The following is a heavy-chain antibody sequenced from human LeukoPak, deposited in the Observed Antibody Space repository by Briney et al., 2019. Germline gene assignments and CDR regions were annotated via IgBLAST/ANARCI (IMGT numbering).Heavy chain of an antibody. CDR2: IIPIFGTA. Sequence: SVKVSCKASGGTFSSYAISWVRQAPGQGLEWMGGIIPIFGTANYAQKFQGRVTITTDESTSTAYMELSSLRSEDTAVYYCARVRANYDFWSGRDYYFDYWGQGTLVTVSS. CDR1: GGTFSSYA. V-gene: IGHV1-69*05. J-gene: IGHJ4*02. D-gene: IGHD3-3*01. CDR3: ARVRANYDFWSGRDYYFDY.